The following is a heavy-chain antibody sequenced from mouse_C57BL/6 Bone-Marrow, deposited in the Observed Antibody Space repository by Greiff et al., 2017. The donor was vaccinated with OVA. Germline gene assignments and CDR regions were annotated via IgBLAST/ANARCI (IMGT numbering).Heavy chain of an antibody. CDR1: GYTFTSYT. CDR3: ARLTGSSYYFDY. J-gene: IGHJ2*01. V-gene: IGHV1-4*01. CDR2: INPSSGYT. D-gene: IGHD1-1*01. Sequence: VQLQQSGAELARPGASVKMSCKASGYTFTSYTMHWVKQRPGQGLEWIGYINPSSGYTKYNQKFKDKATLTADKSSSTAYMQLSSLTSEDSAVYYCARLTGSSYYFDYWGQGTTLTVSS.